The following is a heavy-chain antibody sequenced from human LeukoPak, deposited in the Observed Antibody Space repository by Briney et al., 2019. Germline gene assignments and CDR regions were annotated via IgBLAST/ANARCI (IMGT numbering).Heavy chain of an antibody. J-gene: IGHJ5*02. CDR1: GGSVSHSNW. D-gene: IGHD3-9*01. CDR3: ARGRTIFRPSRFDP. Sequence: SGSLSLTCAVSGGSVSHSNWWTWVRQSPGKGLEGIGEVHPSEGTNYNPSLKCRVTISLDKSKNQFSLELNSVTAAGTAVYYCARGRTIFRPSRFDPWGQGTLVTVSS. CDR2: VHPSEGT. V-gene: IGHV4-4*02.